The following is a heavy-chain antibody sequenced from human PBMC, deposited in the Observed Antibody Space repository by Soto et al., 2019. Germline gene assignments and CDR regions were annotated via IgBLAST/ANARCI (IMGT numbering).Heavy chain of an antibody. D-gene: IGHD6-13*01. V-gene: IGHV4-59*12. CDR1: GGSISNYY. CDR2: IYHSGST. CDR3: AKISSWYGFGY. J-gene: IGHJ4*02. Sequence: SETLSLTCTVSGGSISNYYWSWIRQPPGKGLEYIGYIYHSGSTNYNPSLKSRVTISVDKSKNQFSLKLSSVTAADTAVYYCAKISSWYGFGYWGQGTLVTVSS.